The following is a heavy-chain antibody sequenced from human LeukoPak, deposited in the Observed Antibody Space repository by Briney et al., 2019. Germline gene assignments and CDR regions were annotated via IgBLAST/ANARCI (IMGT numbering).Heavy chain of an antibody. CDR2: IKQDGSEK. D-gene: IGHD1-26*01. J-gene: IGHJ4*02. Sequence: GGSLRLSCAASKFTFSSYWMSWVRQAPGKGLEWVANIKQDGSEKYYVDSVKGRFTISRDNAKNSLYLQMNSLRAEDTAVYYCARDRGGSYMDYWGQGTLVTVSS. CDR3: ARDRGGSYMDY. CDR1: KFTFSSYW. V-gene: IGHV3-7*01.